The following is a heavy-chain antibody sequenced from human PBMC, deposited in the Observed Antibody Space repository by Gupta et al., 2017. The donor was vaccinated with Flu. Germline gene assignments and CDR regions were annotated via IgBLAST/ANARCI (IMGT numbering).Heavy chain of an antibody. Sequence: LEWMGWINAGNGNTKYSQKFQGRVTITRDTSASTAYMELSSLRSEDTAVYYCAREIAVAGRGGYYYYYYMDVWGKGTTVTVSS. D-gene: IGHD6-19*01. CDR2: INAGNGNT. J-gene: IGHJ6*03. V-gene: IGHV1-3*01. CDR3: AREIAVAGRGGYYYYYYMDV.